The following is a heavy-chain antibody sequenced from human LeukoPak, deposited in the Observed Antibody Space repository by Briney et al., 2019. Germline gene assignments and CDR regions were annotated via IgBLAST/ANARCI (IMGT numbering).Heavy chain of an antibody. CDR1: GGSFSGYY. CDR2: INHSGST. D-gene: IGHD6-13*01. V-gene: IGHV4-34*01. Sequence: SETLSLTCAVYGGSFSGYYWSWSRQPPGKGLEWIGEINHSGSTNYNPSLKSRVTISVDTSKNQFSLRLSSVTAADTAVYYCARHGNRGYSRLRFDPWGQGTLVTVSS. J-gene: IGHJ5*02. CDR3: ARHGNRGYSRLRFDP.